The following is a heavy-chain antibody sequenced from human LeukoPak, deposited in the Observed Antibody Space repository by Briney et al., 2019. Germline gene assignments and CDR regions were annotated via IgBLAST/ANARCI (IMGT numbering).Heavy chain of an antibody. CDR3: ARARGTYYYDSSGHYFDY. CDR2: INHSGST. J-gene: IGHJ4*02. D-gene: IGHD3-22*01. CDR1: GGSFSGYY. V-gene: IGHV4-34*01. Sequence: PSETLSLTCAVYGGSFSGYYWSWIRQPPGKGLEWIGEINHSGSTNYNPSLKSRVTISVDTSKNQFSLKLSSVTAADTAVYYCARARGTYYYDSSGHYFDYWGQGTLVTVSS.